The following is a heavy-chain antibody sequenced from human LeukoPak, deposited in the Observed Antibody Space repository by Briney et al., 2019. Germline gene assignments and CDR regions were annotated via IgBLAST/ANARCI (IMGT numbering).Heavy chain of an antibody. D-gene: IGHD6-13*01. CDR1: GGSISSYY. Sequence: SETLSLTCTVSGGSISSYYGSWIRQPPGKGLERIGYIYYSGSTNYNPSLESRVTISVDTSKHQFSMKLSSVTAADTAVYYCASSIGPPSIAAAGDPRIGLDYWGQGTLVTVSS. CDR3: ASSIGPPSIAAAGDPRIGLDY. CDR2: IYYSGST. J-gene: IGHJ4*02. V-gene: IGHV4-59*01.